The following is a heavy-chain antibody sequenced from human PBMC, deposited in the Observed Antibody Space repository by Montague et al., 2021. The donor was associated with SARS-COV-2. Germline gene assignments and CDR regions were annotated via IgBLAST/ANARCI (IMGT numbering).Heavy chain of an antibody. CDR1: GDSITNHY. CDR2: MHFTGKT. Sequence: SETLSLTCSVSGDSITNHYWSWIRQPAGKGLEWIGSMHFTGKTNFSPFFSSGLTMSADTSKNQFHLKLTSVTAADTAIYFCARDRFDFGAGRQGTIDFWGQGTLVTVSS. CDR3: ARDRFDFGAGRQGTIDF. V-gene: IGHV4-4*07. D-gene: IGHD1/OR15-1a*01. J-gene: IGHJ4*02.